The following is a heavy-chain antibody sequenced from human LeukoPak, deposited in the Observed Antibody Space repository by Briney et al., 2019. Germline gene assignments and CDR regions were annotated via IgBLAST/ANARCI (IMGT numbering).Heavy chain of an antibody. Sequence: SQTLSLTCTVSGGSISSGSYYWSWIRQPAGKGLEWIGYIYYSGSTNYNPSLKSRVTISVDTSKNQFSLKLSSVTAADTAVYYCARDRLGSGGAFDYWGQGTLVTVSS. CDR3: ARDRLGSGGAFDY. CDR1: GGSISSGSYY. V-gene: IGHV4-61*10. J-gene: IGHJ4*02. CDR2: IYYSGST. D-gene: IGHD2-15*01.